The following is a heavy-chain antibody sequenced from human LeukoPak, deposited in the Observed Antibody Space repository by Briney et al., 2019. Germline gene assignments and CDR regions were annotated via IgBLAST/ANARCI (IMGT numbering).Heavy chain of an antibody. V-gene: IGHV4-39*01. CDR2: IHIGGST. J-gene: IGHJ4*01. Sequence: PSETLSLTCTVSGGSISSSAYHWGWIRQPPGKGLEWIGSIHIGGSTYYNPSFKSRVTISVDTSKNQFSLKLRSVTAADRGVYYCATSPPDRSSWLPWTWGHGTLVTVSS. CDR3: ATSPPDRSSWLPWT. CDR1: GGSISSSAYH. D-gene: IGHD6-13*01.